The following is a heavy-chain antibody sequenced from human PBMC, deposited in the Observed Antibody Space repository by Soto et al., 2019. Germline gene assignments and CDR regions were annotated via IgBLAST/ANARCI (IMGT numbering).Heavy chain of an antibody. CDR1: GYRVTSYW. V-gene: IGHV5-51*01. D-gene: IGHD3-22*01. CDR3: ARRGYYVDY. Sequence: PGDSLKICCLRSGYRVTSYWSGWVRQMPGKGLEWMGIIYPGDSDTRYSPSFQGQVTISADKSISTAYLQWSSLKASDTAMYYCARRGYYVDYWGQGNLVTVSA. CDR2: IYPGDSDT. J-gene: IGHJ4*02.